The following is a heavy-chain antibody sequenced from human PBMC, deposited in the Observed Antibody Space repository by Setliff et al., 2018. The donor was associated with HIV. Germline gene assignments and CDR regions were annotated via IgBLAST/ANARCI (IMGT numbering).Heavy chain of an antibody. CDR3: AVWIREVIS. J-gene: IGHJ5*02. CDR2: TKNKDNSFTT. D-gene: IGHD3-10*01. CDR1: GFTFSDHY. V-gene: IGHV3-72*01. Sequence: LRLSCAASGFTFSDHYMDWVRQAPGKGLEWVGRTKNKDNSFTTEYAASVKGRFTISRDDAKNSLSLHMNSLKTEDTAVYYCAVWIREVISWGRGTLVTVSS.